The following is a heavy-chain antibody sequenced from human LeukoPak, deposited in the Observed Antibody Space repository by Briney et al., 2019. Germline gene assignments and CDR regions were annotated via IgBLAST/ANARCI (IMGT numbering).Heavy chain of an antibody. V-gene: IGHV3-21*01. Sequence: PGGSLRLSCVLSGFTFSGYSMTWVRQAPGKGLEWVSSISSSSSYIYYADSVKGRFTISRDNAKNSLYLQMNSLRAEDTAVYYCARADPSSSRDIVVVPAANGYGMDVWGQGTTVTVSS. J-gene: IGHJ6*02. CDR2: ISSSSSYI. CDR1: GFTFSGYS. CDR3: ARADPSSSRDIVVVPAANGYGMDV. D-gene: IGHD2-2*01.